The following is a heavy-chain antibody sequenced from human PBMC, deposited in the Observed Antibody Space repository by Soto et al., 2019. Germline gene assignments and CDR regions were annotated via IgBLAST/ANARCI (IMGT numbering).Heavy chain of an antibody. CDR2: IYYSGST. Sequence: QVQLQESGPGLVKPSETLSLTYTVSGGSISSYYWSWIRQPPGKGLEWIGYIYYSGSTNYKPSLKSRVTISVDTSKNQFSLRLSSVTAADTAVYYCARVSAGYWYFDLWSRGTLVTVSS. V-gene: IGHV4-59*01. CDR1: GGSISSYY. CDR3: ARVSAGYWYFDL. D-gene: IGHD6-19*01. J-gene: IGHJ2*01.